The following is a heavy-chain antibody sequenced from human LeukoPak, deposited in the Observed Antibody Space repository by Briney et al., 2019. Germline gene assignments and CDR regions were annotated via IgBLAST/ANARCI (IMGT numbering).Heavy chain of an antibody. D-gene: IGHD3-10*01. J-gene: IGHJ5*02. CDR3: ARLMRRITMVRGVIIARNWFDP. Sequence: GASVKVSCKASGYTFTGYYMHWVRQAPGQGLEWMGWINPNSGGTNYAQKFQGRVTMTRDTSISTAYMELSRLRSDDTAVYYCARLMRRITMVRGVIIARNWFDPWGQGTLVTVSS. CDR2: INPNSGGT. V-gene: IGHV1-2*02. CDR1: GYTFTGYY.